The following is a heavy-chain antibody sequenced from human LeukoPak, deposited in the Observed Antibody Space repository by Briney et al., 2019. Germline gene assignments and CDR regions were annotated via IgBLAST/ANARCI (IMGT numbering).Heavy chain of an antibody. Sequence: GGSLRLSCAASGFTFSTYNMNWVRQAPGKGLEWVSSISSGSSYIYYADSVKGRFTISRDNAKNSLYLQMNSLRAEDTALYYCARYGGNAFDVWGQGTMVTVSA. J-gene: IGHJ3*01. CDR3: ARYGGNAFDV. D-gene: IGHD4/OR15-4a*01. CDR1: GFTFSTYN. CDR2: ISSGSSYI. V-gene: IGHV3-21*01.